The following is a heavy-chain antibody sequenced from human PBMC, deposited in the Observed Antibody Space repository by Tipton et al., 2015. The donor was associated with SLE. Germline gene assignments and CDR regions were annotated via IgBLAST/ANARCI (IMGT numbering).Heavy chain of an antibody. CDR3: ARSGDLDF. J-gene: IGHJ4*02. Sequence: QSGAEVKKPGASVKVSCRASGYTFISYDINWVRQTPGQGLEWMGWMNPDTDQTGYAQKFQGRVTMTRDTSTSTAYMELSSLTSDDTAVYCCARSGDLDFWGQGTQVTVSS. CDR2: MNPDTDQT. V-gene: IGHV1-8*01. D-gene: IGHD7-27*01. CDR1: GYTFISYD.